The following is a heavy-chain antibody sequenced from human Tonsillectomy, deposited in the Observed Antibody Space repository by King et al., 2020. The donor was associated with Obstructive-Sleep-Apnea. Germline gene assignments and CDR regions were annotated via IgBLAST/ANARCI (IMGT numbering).Heavy chain of an antibody. CDR2: INGDGSST. J-gene: IGHJ3*02. CDR3: VTADQTPEAMSWRRRAYAFDM. V-gene: IGHV3-74*03. Sequence: VQLVESGGGLVQPGGSLRLSCAASGLTFNRYWMHWVRQAPGKGLVWVSRINGDGSSTTYADSVKGRFTISRDNAKNTLYLQMNSVRAEDTAVYYCVTADQTPEAMSWRRRAYAFDMWGQGTMVTVSS. CDR1: GLTFNRYW. D-gene: IGHD3-16*01.